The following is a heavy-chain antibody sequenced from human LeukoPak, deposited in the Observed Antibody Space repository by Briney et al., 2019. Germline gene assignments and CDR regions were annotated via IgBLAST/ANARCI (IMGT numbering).Heavy chain of an antibody. V-gene: IGHV1-24*01. D-gene: IGHD6-19*01. CDR2: FDPEDGET. Sequence: ASVKVSCKVSGYTLTKLSMHWVRQAPGKGLEWMGGFDPEDGETIYPQKFQGRVTMTEDTSTDTAYLELSSLRSEDTAVYYCASWEGIAVSGHFDHWAQGTLVTVSS. CDR1: GYTLTKLS. CDR3: ASWEGIAVSGHFDH. J-gene: IGHJ4*02.